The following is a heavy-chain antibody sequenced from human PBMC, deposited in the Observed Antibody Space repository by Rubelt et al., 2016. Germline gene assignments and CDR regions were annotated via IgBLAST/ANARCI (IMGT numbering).Heavy chain of an antibody. V-gene: IGHV4-34*01. Sequence: QVQLQRWGAGLLKPSETLSLTCAVSGGSFSGHYWNWVRQPPGQGLEWIADINHSGSTSYNPSLKSRVTIPVDTSKNQFPRKRGSVTAADTAVYYGARGYDMPNGGLDYWGQGTLVTVSS. J-gene: IGHJ4*02. CDR2: INHSGST. CDR1: GGSFSGHY. D-gene: IGHD3-16*01. CDR3: ARGYDMPNGGLDY.